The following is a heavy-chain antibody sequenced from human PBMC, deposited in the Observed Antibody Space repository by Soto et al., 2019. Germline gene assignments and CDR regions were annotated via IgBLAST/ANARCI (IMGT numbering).Heavy chain of an antibody. D-gene: IGHD3-9*01. CDR1: GFTFGNAW. V-gene: IGHV3-15*07. CDR3: TTVHFDVLTGCFDY. J-gene: IGHJ4*02. CDR2: IKSKIDGGTT. Sequence: EVHLVESGGGLVKPGGSLRLSCAASGFTFGNAWMNWFRQAPGKGLEWVGRIKSKIDGGTTDYAAPVRGRFTISSDDSKNTLFLQMNSLKTEDAAVYYCTTVHFDVLTGCFDYWGQGTLVTVSS.